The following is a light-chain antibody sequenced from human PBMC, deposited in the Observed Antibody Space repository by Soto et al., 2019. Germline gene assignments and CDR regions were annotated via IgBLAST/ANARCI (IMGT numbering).Light chain of an antibody. CDR3: QQYTNWWT. CDR2: GAS. Sequence: TPSPDTLSLSTGERATLSCRASQSVSSNLAWYQQKPGQAPRLLIYGASTRATGIPARFSGSGSGTEFTLTISSLQSEDFAVYYCQQYTNWWTFGQGTKVDIK. V-gene: IGKV3-15*01. J-gene: IGKJ1*01. CDR1: QSVSSN.